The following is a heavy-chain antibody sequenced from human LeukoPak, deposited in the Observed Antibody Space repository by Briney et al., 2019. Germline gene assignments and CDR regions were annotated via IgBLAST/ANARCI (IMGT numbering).Heavy chain of an antibody. CDR2: MNPNSGNT. D-gene: IGHD1-26*01. J-gene: IGHJ4*02. Sequence: VASVKVSCKASGYTFTGYYMHWVRQAPGQGLEWMGWMNPNSGNTGYAQKFQGRVTITRNTSISTAYMELSSLRSEDTAVYYCARPQGVGAMYYFDYWGQGTLVTVSS. CDR3: ARPQGVGAMYYFDY. CDR1: GYTFTGYY. V-gene: IGHV1-8*03.